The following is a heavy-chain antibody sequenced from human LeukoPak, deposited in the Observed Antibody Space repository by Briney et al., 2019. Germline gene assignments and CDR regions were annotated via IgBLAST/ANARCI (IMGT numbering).Heavy chain of an antibody. CDR3: ARDGYQDGY. V-gene: IGHV4-39*02. D-gene: IGHD5-12*01. CDR1: GGSISSSSYY. CDR2: IYYSGST. J-gene: IGHJ4*02. Sequence: SETLSLTCTVSGGSISSSSYYCGWIRQPPGKGLEWIGSIYYSGSTYYNPSLKSRVTISVDTSKNQFSLKLSSVTAADTAVYYCARDGYQDGYWGQGTLVTVSS.